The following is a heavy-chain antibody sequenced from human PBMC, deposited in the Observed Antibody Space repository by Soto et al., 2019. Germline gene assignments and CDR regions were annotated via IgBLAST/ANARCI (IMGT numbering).Heavy chain of an antibody. CDR2: IYWNDDK. V-gene: IGHV2-5*01. D-gene: IGHD3-10*01. CDR1: GFSLSTYKVG. Sequence: QIALKESGPTVVKPTQTLTLTCSFSGFSLSTYKVGVGWIRQPPGKALEWLALIYWNDDKRYSASLQGRLTITKDTSKNQVVLTLTNVDPVDTATYFCAHLTMIRGVTSQYYFDSWGQGNLVTVSS. J-gene: IGHJ4*02. CDR3: AHLTMIRGVTSQYYFDS.